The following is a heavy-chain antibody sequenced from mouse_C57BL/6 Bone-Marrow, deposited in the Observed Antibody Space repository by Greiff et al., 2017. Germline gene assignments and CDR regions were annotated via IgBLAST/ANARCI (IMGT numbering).Heavy chain of an antibody. V-gene: IGHV5-4*03. Sequence: DVKLVESGGGLVKPGGSLKLSCAASGFTFSSYAMSWVRQTPEKRLEWVATISDGGSYTYYPDNVKGRFTISRDNAKNNLYLQMSHLKSEDTAMYYCARALGNSFDYWGPGTTLTVSS. D-gene: IGHD4-1*01. J-gene: IGHJ2*01. CDR3: ARALGNSFDY. CDR1: GFTFSSYA. CDR2: ISDGGSYT.